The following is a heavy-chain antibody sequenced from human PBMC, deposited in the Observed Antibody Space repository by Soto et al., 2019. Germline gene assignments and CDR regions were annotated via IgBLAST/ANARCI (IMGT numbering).Heavy chain of an antibody. CDR2: INPNSGGT. CDR3: ARVAGLNGRSAELDV. D-gene: IGHD2-21*01. V-gene: IGHV1-2*04. J-gene: IGHJ6*02. Sequence: GASVKVSCKASGYTFTGYYMHWVRQAPGQGLEWMGWINPNSGGTNYAQKFRGWVTMTRDTSISTAYMELSRLRSDDTAVYYCARVAGLNGRSAELDVWGQGTTVTVS. CDR1: GYTFTGYY.